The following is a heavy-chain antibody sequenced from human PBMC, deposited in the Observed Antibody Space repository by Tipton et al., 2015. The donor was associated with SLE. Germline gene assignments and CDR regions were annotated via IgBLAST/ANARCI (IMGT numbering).Heavy chain of an antibody. V-gene: IGHV4-39*01. CDR1: GGSVSSSSYY. CDR2: ISYGGNT. D-gene: IGHD7-27*01. J-gene: IGHJ4*02. CDR3: ARRGTGGRSYDY. Sequence: TLSLTCTVSGGSVSSSSYYWGWIRQPPGEGLEWIGTISYGGNTYYNPSPKTPFTISVDTSKNQFSLKLGSVTAADTAVYYCARRGTGGRSYDYWGQGTLVTVSS.